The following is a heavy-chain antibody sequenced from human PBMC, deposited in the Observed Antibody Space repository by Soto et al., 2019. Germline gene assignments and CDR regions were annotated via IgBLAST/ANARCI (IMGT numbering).Heavy chain of an antibody. CDR1: GYTFTAYY. CDR2: INPNSGGT. Sequence: QVQLVQSRAEVKKPGASVKVSCKASGYTFTAYYMHWVRQAPGQGLEWMGWINPNSGGTYHAQNFQGRVTMTRDTSTTTAYMELASLRSDDTAVYYCARGGGRGYNELDPWGHGTLVIVSS. J-gene: IGHJ5*02. CDR3: ARGGGRGYNELDP. V-gene: IGHV1-2*02. D-gene: IGHD5-12*01.